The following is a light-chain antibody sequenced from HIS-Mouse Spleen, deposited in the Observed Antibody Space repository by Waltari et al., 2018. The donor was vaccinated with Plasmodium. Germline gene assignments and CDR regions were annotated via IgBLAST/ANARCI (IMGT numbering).Light chain of an antibody. CDR3: QQYYSYPLT. J-gene: IGKJ4*01. V-gene: IGKV1-8*01. CDR2: AAS. CDR1: QGISSY. Sequence: AIRLTQSPSSFSASPGDSVTITCRASQGISSYLAWYQQKPGKAPKLLIYAASTLQSGVPSRFSGSGSGTDFTLTISCLQSEDFATYYCQQYYSYPLTFGGGTKVEIK.